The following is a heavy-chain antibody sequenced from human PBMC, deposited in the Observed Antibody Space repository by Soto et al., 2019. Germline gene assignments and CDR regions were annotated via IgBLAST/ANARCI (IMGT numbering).Heavy chain of an antibody. CDR3: ARRQWLQIFDC. D-gene: IGHD5-12*01. Sequence: QVLLQESSPGLVKPSENLSPTCTVSGGSISASSYYWGWIRQPPGKGPEWIGSMDYSGSTYYNPSRRSRVTIAVDTARNHFSLKLITMSAVDTAVYSCARRQWLQIFDCWGQGTLVIVSS. CDR1: GGSISASSYY. CDR2: MDYSGST. J-gene: IGHJ4*02. V-gene: IGHV4-39*01.